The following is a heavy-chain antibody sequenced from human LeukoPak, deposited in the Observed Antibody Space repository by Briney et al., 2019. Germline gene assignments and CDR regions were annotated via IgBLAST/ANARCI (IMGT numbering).Heavy chain of an antibody. CDR1: GGSISSYY. J-gene: IGHJ5*02. CDR3: ARGLGYCSSTSCRNWFDP. CDR2: IYYSGST. V-gene: IGHV4-59*01. D-gene: IGHD2-2*01. Sequence: SETLSLTCTVSGGSISSYYWSWIRQPPGKGLEWIGYIYYSGSTNYNPSPKSRVTISVDTSKNQFSLKLSSVTAADTAVYYCARGLGYCSSTSCRNWFDPWGQGTLVTVSS.